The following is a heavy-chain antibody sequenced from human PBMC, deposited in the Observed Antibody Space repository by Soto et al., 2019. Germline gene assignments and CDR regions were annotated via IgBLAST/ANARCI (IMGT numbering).Heavy chain of an antibody. J-gene: IGHJ4*02. CDR3: ARGSGSVALPGDLEDDNYDY. D-gene: IGHD1-1*01. CDR2: INESGST. V-gene: IGHV4-34*01. Sequence: QVQLQQWGAGLVKPSETLSLSCAVYGQSFSGHSWAWIRQPPGKGLEWIGEINESGSTYYNPSLKSRVTISPDTSKNQFSLKLSSVSAADTAADFWARGSGSVALPGDLEDDNYDYWGQGTLVNVSS. CDR1: GQSFSGHS.